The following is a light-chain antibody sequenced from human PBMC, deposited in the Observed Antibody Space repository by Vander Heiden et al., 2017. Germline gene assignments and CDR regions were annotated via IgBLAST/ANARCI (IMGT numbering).Light chain of an antibody. CDR2: EVT. V-gene: IGLV2-8*01. CDR1: SSDVGGYNY. J-gene: IGLJ2*01. CDR3: SSYAGGNNLI. Sequence: QSALTQPPSASGSPGQSVTISCTGTSSDVGGYNYVSWYRQYRGKAPKLMIYEVTERPSGVPDRFSGSKSGNTASLTVSGLQAEDEANYFCSSYAGGNNLIFGGGTKLTVL.